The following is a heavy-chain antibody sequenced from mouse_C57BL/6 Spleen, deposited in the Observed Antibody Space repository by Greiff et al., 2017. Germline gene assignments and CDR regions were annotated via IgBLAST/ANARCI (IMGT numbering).Heavy chain of an antibody. CDR2: INPNNGGT. J-gene: IGHJ3*01. D-gene: IGHD2-4*01. V-gene: IGHV1-26*01. Sequence: EVQLQQSGPELVKPGASVTISCKASGYTFTDYYMNWVKQSHGKSLEWIGDINPNNGGTSYNQKFKGKATLTVDKSSSPAFMEFRSLTSEDAAVYYGARWRYYELGFACWGQGTLVTV. CDR3: ARWRYYELGFAC. CDR1: GYTFTDYY.